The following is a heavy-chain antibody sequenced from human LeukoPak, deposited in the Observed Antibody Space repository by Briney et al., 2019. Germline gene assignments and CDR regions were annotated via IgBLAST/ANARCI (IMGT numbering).Heavy chain of an antibody. CDR1: GGSICSYY. D-gene: IGHD1-26*01. Sequence: SETLSLTCTVSGGSICSYYWSWIRQPPGKGLEWIGYIYYSGSTNYNPSLKSRVTISVDTSKNQFSLKLSSVTAADTAVYYCAGSGSYYGPLVYWGQGTLVTVSS. J-gene: IGHJ4*02. CDR2: IYYSGST. CDR3: AGSGSYYGPLVY. V-gene: IGHV4-59*01.